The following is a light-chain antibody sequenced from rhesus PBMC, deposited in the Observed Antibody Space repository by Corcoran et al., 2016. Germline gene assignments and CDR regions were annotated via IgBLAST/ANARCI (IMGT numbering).Light chain of an antibody. J-gene: IGKJ2*01. V-gene: IGKV1S15*01. CDR2: YAS. Sequence: DIQMTQSPSSLSASVGDTVTITCRASQGISNNLAWYQQKPGKVPKLLIYYASTLQSGVPSRFSGSGSRTDFTLTISRLQPEDFATYYCQHGYDHPYSFGQGTKVEIK. CDR1: QGISNN. CDR3: QHGYDHPYS.